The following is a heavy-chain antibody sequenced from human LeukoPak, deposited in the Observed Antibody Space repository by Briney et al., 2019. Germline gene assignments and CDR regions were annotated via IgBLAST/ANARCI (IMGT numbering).Heavy chain of an antibody. Sequence: SETLSLTCAVYGGSFSGYYWSWIRQPPGKGLEWIGEINHSGSTNYNPSLKSRVTISVDTSKNQFSLKLSSVTAADTAVYYCARGRLGVYFDYWGQGTLVTVSS. CDR2: INHSGST. CDR3: ARGRLGVYFDY. D-gene: IGHD3-10*01. J-gene: IGHJ4*02. CDR1: GGSFSGYY. V-gene: IGHV4-34*01.